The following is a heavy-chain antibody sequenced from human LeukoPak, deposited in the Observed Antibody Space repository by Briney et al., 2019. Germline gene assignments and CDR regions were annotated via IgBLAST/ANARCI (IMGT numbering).Heavy chain of an antibody. CDR3: ARAMYSSGWYPFDY. J-gene: IGHJ4*02. V-gene: IGHV1-2*02. D-gene: IGHD6-19*01. CDR2: INPNTGGT. Sequence: ASVKVSCKASGYTFTGYYMHWVRQAPGQGLEWRGWINPNTGGTNYAQKFQGRVTMTRDTSISTAYMELSSLRSDDTAVYYCARAMYSSGWYPFDYWGQGTLVTVSS. CDR1: GYTFTGYY.